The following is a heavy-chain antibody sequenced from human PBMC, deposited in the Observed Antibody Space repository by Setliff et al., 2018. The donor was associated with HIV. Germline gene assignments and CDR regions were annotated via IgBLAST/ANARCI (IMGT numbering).Heavy chain of an antibody. V-gene: IGHV3-7*01. CDR2: IKEDGSEK. J-gene: IGHJ6*03. CDR1: GFTFDTYW. D-gene: IGHD3-16*01. Sequence: GGSLRLSCVAAGFTFDTYWLSWVRQAPGKGLEWVANIKEDGSEKYYVDSVKGRFTISRDNAKSTLFLQMNILRAEDTALYYCVKDGGDYYYMDVWGKGTTVTVSS. CDR3: VKDGGDYYYMDV.